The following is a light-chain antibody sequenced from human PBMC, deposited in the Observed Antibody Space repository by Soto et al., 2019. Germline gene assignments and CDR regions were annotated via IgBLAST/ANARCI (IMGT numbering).Light chain of an antibody. CDR2: GAS. CDR1: QSISNT. Sequence: EIVMTQSPATLSVSPGQRATLSCRASQSISNTLAWYQQKPGQAPRLLIYGASTRATGIPVRFSGSGSGTEFTLTISRLQSEDFAVYYCQQRSNWPITFGQGTRLEIK. J-gene: IGKJ5*01. CDR3: QQRSNWPIT. V-gene: IGKV3-15*01.